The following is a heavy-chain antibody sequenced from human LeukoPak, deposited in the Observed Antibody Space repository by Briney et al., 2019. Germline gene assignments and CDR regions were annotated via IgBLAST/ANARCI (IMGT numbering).Heavy chain of an antibody. V-gene: IGHV3-74*01. Sequence: PGGSLRLSCAASGFTFSNYWMHWVRQVPGKGLVWVSHINSDGRIINYADSVKGRFTISRDNAKNTLYLQMNSLRAEDTAVYCCARTAYSDYSLGFWGQGTLVTVSS. CDR3: ARTAYSDYSLGF. J-gene: IGHJ4*02. CDR2: INSDGRII. CDR1: GFTFSNYW. D-gene: IGHD5-12*01.